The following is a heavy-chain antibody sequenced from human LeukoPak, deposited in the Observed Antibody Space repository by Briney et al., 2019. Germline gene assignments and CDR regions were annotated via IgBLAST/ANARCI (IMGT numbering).Heavy chain of an antibody. CDR2: IYYSGST. J-gene: IGHJ4*02. CDR1: GGSISSGGYY. Sequence: SETLSLTCTVSGGSISSGGYYWSWIRRHPGKGLEWIGYIYYSGSTYYNPSLKSRVTISVDTSKNQFSLKLSSVTAADTAVYYCARFTMIVEGYYFDYWGQGTLVTVSS. V-gene: IGHV4-31*03. CDR3: ARFTMIVEGYYFDY. D-gene: IGHD3-22*01.